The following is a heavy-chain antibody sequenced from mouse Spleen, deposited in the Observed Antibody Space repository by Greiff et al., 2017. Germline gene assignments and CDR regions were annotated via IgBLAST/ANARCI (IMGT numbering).Heavy chain of an antibody. Sequence: VQLQQSGPELVKPGASVKIPCKASGYTFTDYNMDWVKQSHGKSLEWIGDINPNNGGTIYNQKFKGKATLTVDTSSSTAYMQLSSLTSEDSAVYYCARGYSAMDYWGQGTSVTVSS. J-gene: IGHJ4*01. CDR1: GYTFTDYN. CDR2: INPNNGGT. V-gene: IGHV1-18*01. D-gene: IGHD2-12*01. CDR3: ARGYSAMDY.